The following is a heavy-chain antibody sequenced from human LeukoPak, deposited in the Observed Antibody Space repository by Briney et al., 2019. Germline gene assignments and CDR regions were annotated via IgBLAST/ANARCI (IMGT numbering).Heavy chain of an antibody. D-gene: IGHD2-2*01. CDR3: ARGLRWDCSSTSCRRRFNWFDP. CDR1: GYTFTSYY. Sequence: ASVKVSCKASGYTFTSYYMHWVRQAPGQGLEWMGWINPNSGGTNYAQKFQGRVTMTRDTSISTAYMELSRLRSDDTAVYYCARGLRWDCSSTSCRRRFNWFDPWGQGTLVTVSS. J-gene: IGHJ5*02. CDR2: INPNSGGT. V-gene: IGHV1-2*02.